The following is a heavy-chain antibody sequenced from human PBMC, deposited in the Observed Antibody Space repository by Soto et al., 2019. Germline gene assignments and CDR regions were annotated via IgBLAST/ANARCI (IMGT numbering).Heavy chain of an antibody. D-gene: IGHD3-22*01. CDR2: INPSGGST. V-gene: IGHV1-46*01. Sequence: ASVKVSCKASGYTFTSYYMHWVRQAPGQGLEWMGIINPSGGSTSYAQKFQGRVTMTRDTSTSTVYIELSSLRSEDTAVYYCVGGGVSEYYYDSSGYYPGRYYGMDVWGQGTTVTVSS. CDR3: VGGGVSEYYYDSSGYYPGRYYGMDV. CDR1: GYTFTSYY. J-gene: IGHJ6*02.